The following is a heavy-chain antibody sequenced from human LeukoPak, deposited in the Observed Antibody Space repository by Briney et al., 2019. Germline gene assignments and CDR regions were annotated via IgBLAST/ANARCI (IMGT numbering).Heavy chain of an antibody. CDR3: ATEIAAAGLMWFDP. V-gene: IGHV1-24*01. Sequence: ASVTVSCKVSGYTLTELSMHWVRQAPGKGLEWMGGFDPEDGETIYAQKFQGRVTMTEDTSTDTAYMELSSLRSEDTAVYYCATEIAAAGLMWFDPWGQGTLVTVSS. CDR2: FDPEDGET. D-gene: IGHD6-13*01. J-gene: IGHJ5*02. CDR1: GYTLTELS.